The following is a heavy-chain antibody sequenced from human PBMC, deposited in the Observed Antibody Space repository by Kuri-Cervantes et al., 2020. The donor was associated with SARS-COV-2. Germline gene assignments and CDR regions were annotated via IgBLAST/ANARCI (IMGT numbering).Heavy chain of an antibody. CDR2: IYTSGST. CDR1: GGSISSGRYY. Sequence: SETLSLTCTVSGGSISSGRYYWSWIRQPAGKGLEWIGRIYTSGSTNYNPALKSRDTISVDTSKNQISLKLSSVTAADTAVYYCARHAAGDGSGSYYTYGDAFDIWGQGTMVTVSS. CDR3: ARHAAGDGSGSYYTYGDAFDI. J-gene: IGHJ3*02. D-gene: IGHD3-10*01. V-gene: IGHV4-61*02.